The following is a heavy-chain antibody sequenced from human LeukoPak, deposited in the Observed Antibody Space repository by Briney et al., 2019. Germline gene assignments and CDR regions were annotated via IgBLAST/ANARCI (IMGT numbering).Heavy chain of an antibody. CDR1: GFTFGDYA. CDR3: TRVGGATIGLLLT. V-gene: IGHV3-49*03. J-gene: IGHJ4*02. Sequence: GRSLRLSCTASGFTFGDYAMSWFRQAPGKGLEWVGFIRSKAYGGTTEYAASVKGRFTISRDDSKSIAYLQMNSLKTEDTAVYYCTRVGGATIGLLLTWGQGTLVTVSS. CDR2: IRSKAYGGTT. D-gene: IGHD1-26*01.